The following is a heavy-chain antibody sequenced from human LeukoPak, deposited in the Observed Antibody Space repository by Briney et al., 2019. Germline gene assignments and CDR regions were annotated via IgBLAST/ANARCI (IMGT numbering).Heavy chain of an antibody. CDR2: IYSDNT. V-gene: IGHV3-53*01. CDR1: GFTVSSNS. CDR3: AKRFTTGTTNWFDP. Sequence: GGSLRLSCTVSGFTVSSNSMSWVRQAPGKGLEWVSFIYSDNTHYSDSVKGRFTISRDNSKNTLCLQMNSLRAEDTAVYYCAKRFTTGTTNWFDPWGQGTLVTVSS. J-gene: IGHJ5*02. D-gene: IGHD1-1*01.